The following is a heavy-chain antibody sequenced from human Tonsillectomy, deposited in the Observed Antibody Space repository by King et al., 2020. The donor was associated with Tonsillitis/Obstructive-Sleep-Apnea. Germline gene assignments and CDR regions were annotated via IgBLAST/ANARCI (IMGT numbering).Heavy chain of an antibody. Sequence: VQLVESGGGLVQPGGSLRLSCAASGFTFSSYAMSWVRQAPGKGLEWVSDISGSGGSTYYAEPVKGRFTNSRDNSKNTLYLQVNSLRVEDTAVYYCAKVICGGDCYSWYFDLWGRGTLVTVSS. V-gene: IGHV3-23*04. J-gene: IGHJ2*01. CDR2: ISGSGGST. CDR3: AKVICGGDCYSWYFDL. CDR1: GFTFSSYA. D-gene: IGHD2-21*01.